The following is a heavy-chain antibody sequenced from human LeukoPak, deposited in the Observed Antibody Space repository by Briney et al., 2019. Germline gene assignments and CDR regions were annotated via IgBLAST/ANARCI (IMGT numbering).Heavy chain of an antibody. Sequence: PSETLSLTCTASGGSISSGSYYWSWIRQPAGKGLEWIGRIYTSGSTNYSPSLKSRVTISVDTSKNQFSLKLSSVTAADTAVYYCARDSGSYYGVDYWGQGTLVTVSS. D-gene: IGHD1-26*01. CDR2: IYTSGST. CDR3: ARDSGSYYGVDY. J-gene: IGHJ4*02. CDR1: GGSISSGSYY. V-gene: IGHV4-61*02.